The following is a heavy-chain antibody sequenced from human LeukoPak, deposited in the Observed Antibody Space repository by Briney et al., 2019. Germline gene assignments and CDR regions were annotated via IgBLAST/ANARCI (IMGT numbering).Heavy chain of an antibody. J-gene: IGHJ4*02. Sequence: SVKVSCKASGGTFTSYAFSWVRQAPGQGLEWMGRITPLLGVRNYAQKFQGRVTMTADKSTSTVYMELSSLKSADTAVYYFAKEPEDYYDGSGYSPDYWGQGTLVTVSS. V-gene: IGHV1-69*04. CDR1: GGTFTSYA. CDR2: ITPLLGVR. CDR3: AKEPEDYYDGSGYSPDY. D-gene: IGHD3-22*01.